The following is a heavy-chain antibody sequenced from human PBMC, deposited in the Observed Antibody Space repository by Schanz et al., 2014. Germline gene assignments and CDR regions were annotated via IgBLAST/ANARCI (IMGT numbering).Heavy chain of an antibody. CDR2: ISYDGGHK. CDR3: RLWFGELYYGMDV. D-gene: IGHD3-10*01. V-gene: IGHV3-30*04. J-gene: IGHJ6*02. Sequence: QVQLVESGGGVVQPGRSLRLSCAASGFTFSSYAMHWVRQAPGRGLQWVALISYDGGHKYYADSVKGRFTISRDNSKNTLYLQMNSLRAEDTAVYYCRLWFGELYYGMDVWGQGTTVTVSS. CDR1: GFTFSSYA.